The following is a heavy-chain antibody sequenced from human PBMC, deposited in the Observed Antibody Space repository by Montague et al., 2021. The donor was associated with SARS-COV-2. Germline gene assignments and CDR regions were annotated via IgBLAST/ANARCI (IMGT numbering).Heavy chain of an antibody. Sequence: SETLSLTCIVSGSSVRSYYWSWIRQPPGKGLEWIGYIYDSESTNXNPSLKSRVTISVDTSKNQFSLKLSSVTAADTAVYYCARENTVTTFGGPYYIDSWGQGTLVTVSA. CDR3: ARENTVTTFGGPYYIDS. V-gene: IGHV4-59*02. CDR1: GSSVRSYY. CDR2: IYDSEST. J-gene: IGHJ4*02. D-gene: IGHD4-17*01.